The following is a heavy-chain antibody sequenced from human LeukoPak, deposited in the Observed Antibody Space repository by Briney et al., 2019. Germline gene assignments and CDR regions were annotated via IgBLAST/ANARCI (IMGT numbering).Heavy chain of an antibody. CDR3: AHRLRAHSGGSYYFDH. D-gene: IGHD2-15*01. J-gene: IGHJ4*02. CDR2: VYWDDDK. V-gene: IGHV2-5*02. CDR1: GFSLSTSGVG. Sequence: SGPTLVNPTQTLTLTCSCSGFSLSTSGVGVGWIRQPPGKALEWLALVYWDDDKRYSPYLKSRLTITKDTSKNQVVLTMTNMDPVDTATYYCAHRLRAHSGGSYYFDHWGQGTLVTVSP.